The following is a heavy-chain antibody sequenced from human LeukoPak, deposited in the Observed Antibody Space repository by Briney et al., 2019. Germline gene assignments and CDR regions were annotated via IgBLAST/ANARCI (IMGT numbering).Heavy chain of an antibody. CDR2: INPSGGST. Sequence: ASVKVSCKASGYTFTSYYMHWVRQAPGQGLEWMGIINPSGGSTSYAQKFQGRVTMTRDTSTSTVYMELSSLRSEDTAVYYCARGGVPYYYYYDSSGLDYRGQGTLVTVSS. CDR3: ARGGVPYYYYYDSSGLDY. D-gene: IGHD3-22*01. J-gene: IGHJ4*02. V-gene: IGHV1-46*01. CDR1: GYTFTSYY.